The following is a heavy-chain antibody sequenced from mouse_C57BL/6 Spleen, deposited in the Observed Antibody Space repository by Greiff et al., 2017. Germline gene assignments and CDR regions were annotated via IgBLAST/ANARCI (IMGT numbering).Heavy chain of an antibody. D-gene: IGHD2-5*01. J-gene: IGHJ3*01. V-gene: IGHV1-74*01. CDR1: GYTFTSYW. CDR2: IYPSDSDT. CDR3: AIAKPPYSNYDGWFAY. Sequence: QVQLQQPGAELVKPGASVKVSCKASGYTFTSYWMHWVKQRPGQGLEWIGRIYPSDSDTNYNQKFKGKATLTVDNSSSTAYMQLSSLTSEDSAVYYCAIAKPPYSNYDGWFAYWGQGTLVTVSA.